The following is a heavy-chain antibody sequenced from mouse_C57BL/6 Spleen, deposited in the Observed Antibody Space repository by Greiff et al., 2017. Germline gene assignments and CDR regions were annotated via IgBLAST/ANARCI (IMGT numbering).Heavy chain of an antibody. CDR2: INYDGSST. CDR1: GFTFSDYY. CDR3: AREGYGPGYFDY. V-gene: IGHV5-16*01. D-gene: IGHD1-2*01. Sequence: EVKLVESEGGLVQPGSSMKLSCTASGFTFSDYYMAWVRQVPEKGLEWVANINYDGSSTYYLDSLKSRFIISRDNAKNILYLQMSSLKSEDTATYYCAREGYGPGYFDYWGQGTTLTVSS. J-gene: IGHJ2*01.